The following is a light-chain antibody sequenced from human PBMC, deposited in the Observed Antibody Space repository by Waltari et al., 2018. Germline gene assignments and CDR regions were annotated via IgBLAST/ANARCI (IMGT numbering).Light chain of an antibody. CDR3: QSADTNNIVV. CDR2: KDT. J-gene: IGLJ2*01. CDR1: ALPQQY. Sequence: SYELTQPPSVSVSPGQTARITCSGDALPQQYAYWYQQKPGQAPVQVIYKDTERPSGIPERFSGSVSGTTVTLIISGVQAEDEADYYCQSADTNNIVVFGGGTKLTV. V-gene: IGLV3-25*03.